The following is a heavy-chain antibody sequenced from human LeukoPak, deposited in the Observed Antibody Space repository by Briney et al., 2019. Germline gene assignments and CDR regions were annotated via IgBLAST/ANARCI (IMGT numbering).Heavy chain of an antibody. CDR1: GFTVSSNY. V-gene: IGHV3-53*01. CDR2: IYSGGST. D-gene: IGHD2-8*01. Sequence: GGSLRLSCAASGFTVSSNYMSWVRQAPGKGLEWVSVIYSGGSTYYADSVKGRFTISRDNSKNTLYLQMNSLRAEDTAVYYCAKEIYATEDWFDPWGQGTLVTVSS. J-gene: IGHJ5*02. CDR3: AKEIYATEDWFDP.